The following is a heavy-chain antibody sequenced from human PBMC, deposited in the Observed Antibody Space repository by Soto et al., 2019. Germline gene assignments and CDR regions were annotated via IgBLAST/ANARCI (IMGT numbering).Heavy chain of an antibody. CDR2: INHSGST. V-gene: IGHV4-34*01. CDR1: GGSFSGYY. J-gene: IGHJ6*02. D-gene: IGHD2-8*01. Sequence: PSETLSLTCAVYGGSFSGYYWSWIRQPPGKGLEWTGEINHSGSTNYNPSLKSRVTISVDTSKNQFSLKLSSVTAADTAVYYCARGKRTYDNYYYGMDVWGQGTTVTVSS. CDR3: ARGKRTYDNYYYGMDV.